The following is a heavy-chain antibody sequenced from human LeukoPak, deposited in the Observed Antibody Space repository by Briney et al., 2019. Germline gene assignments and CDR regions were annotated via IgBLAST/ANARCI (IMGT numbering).Heavy chain of an antibody. J-gene: IGHJ4*02. CDR2: INHSGST. CDR1: GGSFSGYY. D-gene: IGHD3-10*01. Sequence: SETLSLTCAVYGGSFSGYYWSWIRQPPGKGLEWIGEINHSGSTNYNPSLKSRVTISVDTSKNQFSLKLSSVTAADTAVYYCARTMVRGIYFDYWGQGTLVTVSS. CDR3: ARTMVRGIYFDY. V-gene: IGHV4-34*01.